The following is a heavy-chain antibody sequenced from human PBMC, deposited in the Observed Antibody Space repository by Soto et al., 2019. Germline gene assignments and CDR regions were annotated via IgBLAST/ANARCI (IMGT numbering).Heavy chain of an antibody. CDR2: ISGSGGST. V-gene: IGHV3-23*01. D-gene: IGHD1-20*01. CDR1: GFTFSSYA. J-gene: IGHJ5*02. Sequence: PGGSLRLSCAASGFTFSSYAMSWVRQAPGKGLEWVSAISGSGGSTYYADSVKGRFTISRDNSKNTLYLQMNSLRAEDTAVYYCAKDSNWNPPSGWFDPWGQGTLVTAPQ. CDR3: AKDSNWNPPSGWFDP.